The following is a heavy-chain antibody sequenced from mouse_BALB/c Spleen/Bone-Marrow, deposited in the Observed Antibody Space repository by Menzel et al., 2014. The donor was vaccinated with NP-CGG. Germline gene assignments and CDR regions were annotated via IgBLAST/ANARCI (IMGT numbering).Heavy chain of an antibody. CDR2: ILPGSGRA. Sequence: QVQLQQPGAELMKPGASVKISXKATGYIFSSYWIEWIKQRPGRGLEWIGEILPGSGRANYNENFKGKATFTADTSSNTAYMQLSSLTSEDSAVYYCTRGLYGNYGEWGQGASVTVSS. CDR1: GYIFSSYW. D-gene: IGHD2-1*01. J-gene: IGHJ4*01. CDR3: TRGLYGNYGE. V-gene: IGHV1-9*01.